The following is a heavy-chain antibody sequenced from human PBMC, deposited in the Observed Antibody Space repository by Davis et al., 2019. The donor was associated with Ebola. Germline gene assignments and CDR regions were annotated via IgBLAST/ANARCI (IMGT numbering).Heavy chain of an antibody. V-gene: IGHV1-2*04. CDR2: INPNSGGT. Sequence: ASVKVSCKASGYTFTGYYMHWVRQAPGQGLEWMGWINPNSGGTNYAQKFQGWVTMTRDTSISTAYMELSSLRSEDTAVYYCARGGTTVTTLLGYWGQGTLVTVSS. D-gene: IGHD4-17*01. CDR3: ARGGTTVTTLLGY. J-gene: IGHJ4*02. CDR1: GYTFTGYY.